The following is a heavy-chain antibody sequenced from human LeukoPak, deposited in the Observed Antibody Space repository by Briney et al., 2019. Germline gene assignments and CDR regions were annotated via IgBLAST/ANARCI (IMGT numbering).Heavy chain of an antibody. J-gene: IGHJ4*02. D-gene: IGHD3-22*01. Sequence: SETLSLTYAVSGGSISSSSYYWGWIRQPPGKGLEWIGSIYYSGKTYHNPSLKSRVTISVDTSKNQFSLKLTSVTAADTAVYYCAKSVEVNPYYFDYWGQGTLVTVSA. V-gene: IGHV4-39*01. CDR2: IYYSGKT. CDR1: GGSISSSSYY. CDR3: AKSVEVNPYYFDY.